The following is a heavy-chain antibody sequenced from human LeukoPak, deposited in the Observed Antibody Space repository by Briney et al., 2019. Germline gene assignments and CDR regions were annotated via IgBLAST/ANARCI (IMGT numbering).Heavy chain of an antibody. D-gene: IGHD3-16*02. Sequence: SETLSLTCAVSGGSISSSNWWSWVRQPPGKGLEWIGEIYHSGSTNYIPSLKSRVTISVDKSKNQFSLKLSSVTAADTAVCYCASMITFGGVIVIGHYWGQGTLVTVSS. CDR1: GGSISSSNW. V-gene: IGHV4-4*02. J-gene: IGHJ4*02. CDR3: ASMITFGGVIVIGHY. CDR2: IYHSGST.